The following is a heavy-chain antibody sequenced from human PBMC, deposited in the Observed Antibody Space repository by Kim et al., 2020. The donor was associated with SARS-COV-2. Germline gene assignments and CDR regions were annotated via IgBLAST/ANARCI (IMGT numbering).Heavy chain of an antibody. CDR1: GFIFSGYW. J-gene: IGHJ4*02. D-gene: IGHD3-22*01. V-gene: IGHV3-74*01. Sequence: GGSLRLSCAASGFIFSGYWMHWGRQAPGQGLVWVSHINSDGSFTTYADSVKGRLTISRDNAKNTLYLEMNSLTAEDTAMYDCTRDRGYSMDYWGQGILVTVS. CDR2: INSDGSFT. CDR3: TRDRGYSMDY.